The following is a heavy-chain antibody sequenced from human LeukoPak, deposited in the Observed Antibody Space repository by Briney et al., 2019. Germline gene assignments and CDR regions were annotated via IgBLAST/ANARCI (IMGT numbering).Heavy chain of an antibody. CDR2: IYHSGST. D-gene: IGHD4-17*01. V-gene: IGHV4-38-2*02. CDR3: AREPYGDYSWFDP. Sequence: PSETLSLTCTVSGYSISSGYYWGWIRPPPGKGLEWIGSIYHSGSTYYNPSLKSRVTISVDTSKNQFSLKLSSVTAADTAVYYCAREPYGDYSWFDPWGQGTLVTVSS. CDR1: GYSISSGYY. J-gene: IGHJ5*02.